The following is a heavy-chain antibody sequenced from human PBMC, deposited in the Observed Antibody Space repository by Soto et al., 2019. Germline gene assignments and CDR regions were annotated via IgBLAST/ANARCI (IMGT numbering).Heavy chain of an antibody. Sequence: PSEPLSLTCAVSGGSISSSNWWSWVRQPPGKGLEWIGEIYHSGSTNYNPSLKSRVTISVDKSKNQFSLKLSSVTAADTAVYYCVRKRSIAAARQCVDPWGQGTLVRVS. D-gene: IGHD6-13*01. CDR2: IYHSGST. CDR1: GGSISSSNW. J-gene: IGHJ5*02. CDR3: VRKRSIAAARQCVDP. V-gene: IGHV4-4*02.